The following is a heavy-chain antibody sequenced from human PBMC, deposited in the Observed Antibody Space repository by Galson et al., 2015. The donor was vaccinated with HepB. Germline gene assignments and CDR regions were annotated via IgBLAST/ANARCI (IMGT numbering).Heavy chain of an antibody. CDR2: ISSNGGST. D-gene: IGHD6-19*01. Sequence: SLRLSCAASGFTFSTYAMHWVRQAPGKGLEYVSGISSNGGSTYYANSVKGRFSISRDNSKKTLYLHMGSLTTDDMAVYFCAAAVAGDDYWGQGTLVTVSS. CDR1: GFTFSTYA. V-gene: IGHV3-64*01. J-gene: IGHJ4*02. CDR3: AAAVAGDDY.